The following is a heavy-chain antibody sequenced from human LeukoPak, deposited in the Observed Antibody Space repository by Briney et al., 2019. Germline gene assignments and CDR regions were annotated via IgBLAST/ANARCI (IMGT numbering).Heavy chain of an antibody. CDR2: IKQDGSEK. D-gene: IGHD4-17*01. Sequence: GGSLRLSCAASGFTFSSYWMSWVRQAPGKGLEWVADIKQDGSEKYYVDSVKGRFTISYEDSVKGRFTISRDNAKNSLYLQMNSLRAEDTAVYYCARDREQMTTVPLDAFDIWGQGTMVTVSS. CDR1: GFTFSSYW. CDR3: ARDREQMTTVPLDAFDI. J-gene: IGHJ3*02. V-gene: IGHV3-7*01.